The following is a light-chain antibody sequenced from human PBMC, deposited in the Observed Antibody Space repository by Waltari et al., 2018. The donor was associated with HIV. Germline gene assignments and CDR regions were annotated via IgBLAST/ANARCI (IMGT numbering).Light chain of an antibody. V-gene: IGKV3-11*01. Sequence: EIVFTQSPATLSLSPGETATLSCRASQSVSSYLAWYQQKPGQAPRLLIYDASNRATGIPARFSGSGSGTDFTLTISSLEPEDFAVYYCQQRGKSTFGGGTKVEIK. CDR1: QSVSSY. CDR3: QQRGKST. CDR2: DAS. J-gene: IGKJ4*01.